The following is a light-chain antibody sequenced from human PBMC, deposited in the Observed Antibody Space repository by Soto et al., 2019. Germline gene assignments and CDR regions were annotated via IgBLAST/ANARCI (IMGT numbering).Light chain of an antibody. V-gene: IGKV2-28*01. Sequence: DIVMTQSPLSLPVIPGEAASISCRSSQSVLNSDGYNRMDWYLQKPGRSPQLLIYLGSNRASGVPDRFSGSGSGTDFTLTISRVEAEDVGVYYCMQALQTPWTFGQGTKVEIK. J-gene: IGKJ1*01. CDR2: LGS. CDR3: MQALQTPWT. CDR1: QSVLNSDGYNR.